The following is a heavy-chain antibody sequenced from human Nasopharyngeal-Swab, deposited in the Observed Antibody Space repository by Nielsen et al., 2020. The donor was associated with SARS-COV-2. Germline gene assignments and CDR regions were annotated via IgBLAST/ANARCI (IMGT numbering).Heavy chain of an antibody. CDR3: ARGYQLIRGFDY. V-gene: IGHV2-5*02. CDR2: VHWDDEK. Sequence: WIRQPPGKALGWLALVHWDDEKRYSPSLKSRLTITKDTSKNQVVLTMTNVDPVDTATYYCARGYQLIRGFDYWGQGTLVTVSS. J-gene: IGHJ4*02. D-gene: IGHD2-2*01.